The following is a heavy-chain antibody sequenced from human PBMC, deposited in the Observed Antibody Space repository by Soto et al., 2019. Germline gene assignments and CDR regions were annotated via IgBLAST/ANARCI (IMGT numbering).Heavy chain of an antibody. V-gene: IGHV4-59*08. D-gene: IGHD6-19*01. Sequence: QVQLQESGPGLVKPSETLSLTCTVSGGSISSYYWSWIRQPPGKGLEWIGYIYYSGSTNYNPSLKSRVTISVDTSKNQFSLKLSSMTAADTAVYYCARHGGYSSGWVFDYWGQGTLVTVSS. CDR1: GGSISSYY. CDR2: IYYSGST. CDR3: ARHGGYSSGWVFDY. J-gene: IGHJ4*02.